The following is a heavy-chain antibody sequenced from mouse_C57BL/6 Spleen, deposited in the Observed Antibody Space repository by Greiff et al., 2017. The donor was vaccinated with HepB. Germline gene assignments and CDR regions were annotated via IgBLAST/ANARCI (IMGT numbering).Heavy chain of an antibody. J-gene: IGHJ4*01. CDR1: GYSITSGYY. CDR3: AEGPYYYAMDY. V-gene: IGHV3-6*01. CDR2: ISYDGSN. Sequence: EVQLQQSGPGLVKPSQSLSLTCSVTGYSITSGYYWNWIRQFPGNKLEWMGYISYDGSNNYNPSLNNRISITRDTSKNQFFLKLNSVTTEDTATYYCAEGPYYYAMDYWGQGTSVTVSS.